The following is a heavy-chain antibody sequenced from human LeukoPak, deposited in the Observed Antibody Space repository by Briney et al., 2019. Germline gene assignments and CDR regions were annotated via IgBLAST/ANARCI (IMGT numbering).Heavy chain of an antibody. CDR1: GYTFTGYY. CDR3: ARYNVWGSYRPNLNWFDP. Sequence: GESLKISCKGSGYTFTGYYMHWVRQAPGQGLEWMGWINPNSGGTDYAQKFQGRVTMTRDTSISTAYMELSRLRSDDTAVYYCARYNVWGSYRPNLNWFDPWGQGTLVTVSS. V-gene: IGHV1-2*02. CDR2: INPNSGGT. D-gene: IGHD3-16*02. J-gene: IGHJ5*02.